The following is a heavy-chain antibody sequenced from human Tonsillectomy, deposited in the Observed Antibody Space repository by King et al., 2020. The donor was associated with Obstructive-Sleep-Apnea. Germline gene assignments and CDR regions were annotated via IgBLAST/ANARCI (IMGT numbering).Heavy chain of an antibody. Sequence: VQLQESGPGLAKPSETLSLTCTVSGGSINTFYWNWIRQPPGKGLEWIGYIYYTGSTNYNPSLKSRVAISVDTSKNQFSLTLTSVTAADTAVYYCARAPYGSGIIDWFDPWGQGTLVTVSS. J-gene: IGHJ5*02. D-gene: IGHD3-10*01. CDR1: GGSINTFY. V-gene: IGHV4-59*01. CDR2: IYYTGST. CDR3: ARAPYGSGIIDWFDP.